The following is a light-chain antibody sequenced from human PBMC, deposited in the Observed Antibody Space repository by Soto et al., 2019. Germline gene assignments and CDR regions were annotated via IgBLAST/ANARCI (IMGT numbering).Light chain of an antibody. V-gene: IGKV3-11*01. J-gene: IGKJ5*01. Sequence: EIVLTQSPATLSLSPGERGTLSCRASQSVSSHLAWYQQKPGQAPRLPIYDASKRPTGIPARFSGSGSGTDFTLTISSLEPEDSAVYYCQQRSDRLPITFGQGTRLEIK. CDR2: DAS. CDR3: QQRSDRLPIT. CDR1: QSVSSH.